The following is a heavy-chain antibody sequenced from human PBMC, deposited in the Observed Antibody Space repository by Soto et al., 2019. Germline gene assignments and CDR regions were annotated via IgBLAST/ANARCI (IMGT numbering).Heavy chain of an antibody. Sequence: GGSLRLSCAASGFTFSNAWMSWVRQAPGKGLEWVGRIKSKTDGGTTDYAAPVKGRFTISRDDSKNTLYLQMNSLKTEDTAVYFCTINSSGWFLDYWGQGTLVTVSS. CDR1: GFTFSNAW. J-gene: IGHJ4*02. D-gene: IGHD6-19*01. CDR2: IKSKTDGGTT. V-gene: IGHV3-15*01. CDR3: TINSSGWFLDY.